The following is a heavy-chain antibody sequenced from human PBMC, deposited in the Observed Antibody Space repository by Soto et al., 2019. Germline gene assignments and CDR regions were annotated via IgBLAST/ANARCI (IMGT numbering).Heavy chain of an antibody. V-gene: IGHV1-58*01. CDR3: ARFTFGGVDAFDI. J-gene: IGHJ3*02. CDR2: IVVGSGNT. Sequence: SVKVSCKASGFTFTSSAVQWVRQARGQRLEWIGWIVVGSGNTNYAQKFQERVTITRDMSTSTAYMELSSLRSEDTAVYYCARFTFGGVDAFDIWGQGTMVTVSS. CDR1: GFTFTSSA. D-gene: IGHD3-16*01.